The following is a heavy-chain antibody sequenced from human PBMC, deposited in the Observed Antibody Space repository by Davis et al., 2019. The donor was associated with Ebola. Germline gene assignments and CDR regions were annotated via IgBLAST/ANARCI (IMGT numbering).Heavy chain of an antibody. D-gene: IGHD3-16*01. J-gene: IGHJ5*02. CDR1: GYTFIDYY. CDR3: ARPWGGDVVA. CDR2: INPATGGT. V-gene: IGHV1-2*06. Sequence: ASVKVSCKASGYTFIDYYMHWVRQAPGQGLEWMGRINPATGGTNYAQKFQGRVTMTSDTSISTAYMELSSLRSDDTAVYYCARPWGGDVVAWGQGTLVTVSS.